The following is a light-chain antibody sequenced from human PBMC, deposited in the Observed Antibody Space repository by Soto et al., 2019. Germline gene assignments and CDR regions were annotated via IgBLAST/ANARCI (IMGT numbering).Light chain of an antibody. Sequence: DIQMTPSPSSLSASVGDTVTITCQASQDINKFLNWYQQKPGKAPKLLIYDVSNLETGVPSRFSGSGSETHFTLTINSLQPEDIATYYCQQYDNYDITFGQGTRLEI. V-gene: IGKV1-33*01. J-gene: IGKJ5*01. CDR3: QQYDNYDIT. CDR1: QDINKF. CDR2: DVS.